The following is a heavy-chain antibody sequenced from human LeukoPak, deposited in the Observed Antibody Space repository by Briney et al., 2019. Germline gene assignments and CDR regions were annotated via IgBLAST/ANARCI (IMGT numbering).Heavy chain of an antibody. CDR3: ARDTRWELHAFDI. CDR1: GGSISSYY. Sequence: TSETLSLTCTVSGGSISSYYWSWIRQPPGKGLEWIEYIYYSGSTNYNPSLKSRVTISVDTSKNQFSLKLSSVTAADTAVYYCARDTRWELHAFDIWGQGTMVTVSS. V-gene: IGHV4-59*01. J-gene: IGHJ3*02. CDR2: IYYSGST. D-gene: IGHD2-15*01.